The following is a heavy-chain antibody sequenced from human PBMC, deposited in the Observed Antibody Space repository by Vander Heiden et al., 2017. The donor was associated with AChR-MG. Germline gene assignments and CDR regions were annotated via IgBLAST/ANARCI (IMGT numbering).Heavy chain of an antibody. V-gene: IGHV3-9*01. D-gene: IGHD3-22*01. CDR3: AKEPNYYDSSGYYSAPFDY. CDR1: GFTFDDYA. Sequence: EVQLVESGGGLVQPGRSLRLSCAASGFTFDDYAMHWVRQAPGKGLEWVSGISWNSGSIGYADSVKGRFTISRDNAKNSLYLQMNSLRAEDTALYYCAKEPNYYDSSGYYSAPFDYWGQGTLVTVSS. J-gene: IGHJ4*02. CDR2: ISWNSGSI.